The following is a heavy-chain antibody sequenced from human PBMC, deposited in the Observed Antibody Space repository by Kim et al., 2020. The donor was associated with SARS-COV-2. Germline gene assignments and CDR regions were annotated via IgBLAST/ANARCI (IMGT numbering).Heavy chain of an antibody. D-gene: IGHD6-19*01. CDR1: GFTFSNYG. J-gene: IGHJ4*02. CDR3: ALYSSGWHADY. V-gene: IGHV3-33*01. CDR2: IWSGGSNK. Sequence: GWSLRLSCGASGFTFSNYGMHWVRQAPGKGLEWVAVIWSGGSNKFYADSVKGRFTISRDNSKNTLYLQMNSLRAEDTAVYYCALYSSGWHADYWGQGTLV.